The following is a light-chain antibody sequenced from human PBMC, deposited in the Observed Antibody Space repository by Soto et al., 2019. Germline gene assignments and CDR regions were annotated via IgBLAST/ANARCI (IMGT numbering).Light chain of an antibody. V-gene: IGLV1-44*01. CDR1: SSNICSNT. Sequence: QSVLTQPPSASGTPGQIVAISCSGSSSNICSNTVTWYQQLPGTAPKLLIYSTSQRSSGVPGRFSGSKSGASASLSISGLQYEDEADSYCAAWEDRRDVYVLGTGTK. CDR3: AAWEDRRDVYV. CDR2: STS. J-gene: IGLJ1*01.